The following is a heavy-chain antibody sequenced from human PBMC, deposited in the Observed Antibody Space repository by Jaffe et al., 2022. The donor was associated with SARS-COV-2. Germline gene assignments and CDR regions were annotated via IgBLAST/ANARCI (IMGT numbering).Heavy chain of an antibody. D-gene: IGHD3-16*01. CDR3: ARRRSRGGSFDY. Sequence: QLQLQESGPGLVKPSETLSLTCTVSGGSISSSSYYWGWIRQPPGKGLEWIGSIYYSGSTYYNPSLKSRVTISVDTSKNQFSLKLSSVTAADTAVYYCARRRSRGGSFDYWGQGTLVTVSS. J-gene: IGHJ4*02. CDR1: GGSISSSSYY. V-gene: IGHV4-39*01. CDR2: IYYSGST.